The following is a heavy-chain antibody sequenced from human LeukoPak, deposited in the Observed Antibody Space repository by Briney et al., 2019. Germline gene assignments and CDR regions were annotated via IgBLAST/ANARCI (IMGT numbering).Heavy chain of an antibody. V-gene: IGHV3-74*01. CDR1: GFTLNTYW. CDR3: TATPWGGAAAIFDY. D-gene: IGHD6-25*01. CDR2: VSGDGNFK. Sequence: GGSLRLSCAASGFTLNTYWIHWVRQTPQTGLEWVAGVSGDGNFKRNADSVRGRLTIFTDNAKSTVSLQVSSLRAEDTAVYYCTATPWGGAAAIFDYWGQGILVTVSS. J-gene: IGHJ4*02.